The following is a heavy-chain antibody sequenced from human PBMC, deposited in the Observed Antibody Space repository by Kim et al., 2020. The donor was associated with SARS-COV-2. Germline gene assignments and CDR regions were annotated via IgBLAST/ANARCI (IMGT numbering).Heavy chain of an antibody. CDR1: GYTFTSYG. V-gene: IGHV1-18*01. J-gene: IGHJ6*02. CDR2: ISAYNGNT. Sequence: ASVKVSCKASGYTFTSYGISWVRQAPGQGLEWMGGISAYNGNTNYAQKLQGRVTMTTDTSTSTAYMELRSLRTEDTAVYYCAWRITIIVPPMVMDVLGPG. D-gene: IGHD3-22*01. CDR3: AWRITIIVPPMVMDV.